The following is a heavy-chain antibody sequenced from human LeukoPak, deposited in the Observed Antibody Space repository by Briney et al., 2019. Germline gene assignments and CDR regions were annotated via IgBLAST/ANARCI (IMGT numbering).Heavy chain of an antibody. Sequence: SVKVSCKASGGTFSSYAISWVRQAPGQGLEWMGGIFPIFGTANYAQKFQGRVTITADESTSTAYMELSSLRSEDTAVYYCARGGAARPGSYYYYGMDVWGQGTTVTVSS. CDR1: GGTFSSYA. D-gene: IGHD6-6*01. CDR2: IFPIFGTA. CDR3: ARGGAARPGSYYYYGMDV. V-gene: IGHV1-69*13. J-gene: IGHJ6*02.